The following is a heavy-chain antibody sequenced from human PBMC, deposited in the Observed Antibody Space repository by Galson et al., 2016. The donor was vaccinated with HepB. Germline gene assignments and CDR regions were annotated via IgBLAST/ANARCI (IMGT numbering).Heavy chain of an antibody. V-gene: IGHV4-59*01. J-gene: IGHJ4*02. CDR2: IYYSGST. Sequence: SETLSLTCTVSGGSISSSYWSWIRQPPGQGLEWIGYIYYSGSTSYNPSFKSRVTISVDTSKNQFSLKLRSVTAADTAVYYCARDRDSSSYYSLDYWGQGTPVTVSS. CDR3: ARDRDSSSYYSLDY. CDR1: GGSISSSY. D-gene: IGHD3-22*01.